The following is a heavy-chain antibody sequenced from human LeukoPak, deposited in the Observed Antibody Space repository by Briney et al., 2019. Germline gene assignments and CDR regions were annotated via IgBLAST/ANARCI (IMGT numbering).Heavy chain of an antibody. Sequence: PGGSLRLSCEASGFTFSDYVMNWVRQAAGKGLEWVSGIRGSGSNKYYADSVKGRFTISRENSRNTLYLQMSSLRAEDTAMYYCAKGRCYTTGCSLGDFDYWGQGALVTVSS. D-gene: IGHD2-2*01. CDR2: IRGSGSNK. CDR3: AKGRCYTTGCSLGDFDY. CDR1: GFTFSDYV. J-gene: IGHJ4*02. V-gene: IGHV3-23*01.